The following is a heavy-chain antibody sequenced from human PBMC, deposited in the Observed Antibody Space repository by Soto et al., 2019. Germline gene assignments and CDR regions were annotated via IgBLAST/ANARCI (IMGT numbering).Heavy chain of an antibody. CDR2: IIPIFGTA. CDR3: ARGVWPQTKRTAYYYYGMDV. J-gene: IGHJ6*02. D-gene: IGHD3-16*01. Sequence: GASVKVSCKASGGTFSIYAISWVRQAPGQGLEWMGGIIPIFGTANYAQKFQGRVTITADKSTSTAYMELSSLRSEDTAVYYCARGVWPQTKRTAYYYYGMDVWGQGTTVTVSS. V-gene: IGHV1-69*06. CDR1: GGTFSIYA.